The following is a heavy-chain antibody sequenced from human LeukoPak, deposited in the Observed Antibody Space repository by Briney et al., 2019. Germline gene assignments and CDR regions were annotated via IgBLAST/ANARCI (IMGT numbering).Heavy chain of an antibody. CDR3: ATDDGTTGLPGY. V-gene: IGHV3-33*01. Sequence: GGSLRLSCEASGFTFTTYGMHWVRQAPGKGLEWVAVIWYDGTIEDYADSAKGRFTISRDNSNNTLYLQMSSLRADDTAVYYCATDDGTTGLPGYWGQGTLVTVSS. CDR1: GFTFTTYG. J-gene: IGHJ4*02. CDR2: IWYDGTIE. D-gene: IGHD1-14*01.